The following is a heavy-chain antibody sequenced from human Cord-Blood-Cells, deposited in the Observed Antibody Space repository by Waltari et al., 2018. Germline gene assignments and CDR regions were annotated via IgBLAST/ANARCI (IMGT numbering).Heavy chain of an antibody. Sequence: QVQLQQWGAGLLKPSETLSLTCAVYGGSFSGYYWSWLRQPPGKGLEWIGEINHSGSTNYNPSLKSRVTISVDTSKNQFSLKLSSVTAADTAVYYCARRANWGIDDAFDIWGQGTMVTVSS. D-gene: IGHD7-27*01. CDR2: INHSGST. V-gene: IGHV4-34*01. CDR3: ARRANWGIDDAFDI. J-gene: IGHJ3*02. CDR1: GGSFSGYY.